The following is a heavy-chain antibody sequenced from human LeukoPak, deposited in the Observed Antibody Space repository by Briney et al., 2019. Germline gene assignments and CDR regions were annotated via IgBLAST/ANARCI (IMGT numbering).Heavy chain of an antibody. V-gene: IGHV3-30-3*01. Sequence: GGSLRLSCAASGFTFSDYAIHWVRQAPGKGLEWVAVISYDGTKKYHADSVKGRYTISRDNSKNTLYLQMNSLTPDDTALYYCATDDDYGDYTIDYWGQGTLVTVSS. CDR3: ATDDDYGDYTIDY. CDR1: GFTFSDYA. D-gene: IGHD4-17*01. CDR2: ISYDGTKK. J-gene: IGHJ4*02.